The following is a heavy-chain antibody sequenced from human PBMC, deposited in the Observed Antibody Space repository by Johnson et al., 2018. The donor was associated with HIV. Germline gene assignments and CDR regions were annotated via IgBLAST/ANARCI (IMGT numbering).Heavy chain of an antibody. Sequence: VQLVESGGGLVQPGGSLRLSCAASGFTVSSNYMSWVRQAPGKGLEWVSVIYSGGSTYYADSVKGRFTISRDNSKNTLYLQMNSLRAEETAVYFCAKGDHYDRRNPVGAWGRTGDAFDIWGQGTMVTVSS. CDR3: AKGDHYDRRNPVGAWGRTGDAFDI. V-gene: IGHV3-53*04. D-gene: IGHD3-22*01. CDR1: GFTVSSNY. J-gene: IGHJ3*02. CDR2: IYSGGST.